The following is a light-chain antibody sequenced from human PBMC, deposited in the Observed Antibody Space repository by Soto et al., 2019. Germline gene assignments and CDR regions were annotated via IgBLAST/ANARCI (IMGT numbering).Light chain of an antibody. Sequence: QSALTQPPSASGSPGQSVTISCTGTSSDVGAYNSVSWYQQYPGKAPKLMISEVSKRPSGVPDRFSGSKSGNTASLTVSGLQAEDEADYFCSSYAVTNNLLFGGGTKLTVL. CDR2: EVS. J-gene: IGLJ2*01. CDR3: SSYAVTNNLL. CDR1: SSDVGAYNS. V-gene: IGLV2-8*01.